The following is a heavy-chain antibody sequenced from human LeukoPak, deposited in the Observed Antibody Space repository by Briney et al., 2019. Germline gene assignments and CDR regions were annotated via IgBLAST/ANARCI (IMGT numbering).Heavy chain of an antibody. CDR1: GYTLTELS. Sequence: ASVKVSCKVSGYTLTELSMHGVRQAPGKGLERMGGFDPEDGETIYAQKFQGRVTMTEDTSTDTAYMELSSLRSEDTAVYYCATTIVVVPAALDYWGQGTLVTVSS. D-gene: IGHD2-2*01. CDR2: FDPEDGET. J-gene: IGHJ4*02. V-gene: IGHV1-24*01. CDR3: ATTIVVVPAALDY.